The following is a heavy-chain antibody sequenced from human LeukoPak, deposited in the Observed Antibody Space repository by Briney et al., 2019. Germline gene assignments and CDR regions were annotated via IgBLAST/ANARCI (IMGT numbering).Heavy chain of an antibody. CDR1: GGSFSGYY. V-gene: IGHV4-34*01. D-gene: IGHD1-26*01. J-gene: IGHJ6*03. Sequence: KPSETLSLTCAVYGGSFSGYYWSWIRQPPGKGLEWIGEINHSGSTNYNPSLKGRVTISVDTSKNQFSLKLSSVTAADTAVYYCARFVGATNFFRPAYFNPNTYMDVWGKGTTVTVSS. CDR2: INHSGST. CDR3: ARFVGATNFFRPAYFNPNTYMDV.